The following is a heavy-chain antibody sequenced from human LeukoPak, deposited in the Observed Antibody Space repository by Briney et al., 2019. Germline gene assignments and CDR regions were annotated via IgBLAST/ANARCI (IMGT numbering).Heavy chain of an antibody. Sequence: SETLSLTCTVSGVSISTYYWSWIRQPPGKGLEWIGNIYYSGSTNYNPSLKSRVTISVDTSKNQFSLNLRSVTAADTAVFYCARVHRLVPGPFHIWGQGTMVIVSS. CDR2: IYYSGST. CDR1: GVSISTYY. D-gene: IGHD6-6*01. CDR3: ARVHRLVPGPFHI. V-gene: IGHV4-59*01. J-gene: IGHJ3*02.